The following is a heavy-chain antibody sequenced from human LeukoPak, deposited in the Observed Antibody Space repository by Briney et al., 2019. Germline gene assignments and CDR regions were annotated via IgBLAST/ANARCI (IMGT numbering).Heavy chain of an antibody. CDR2: IKQDGSEK. D-gene: IGHD2-2*01. V-gene: IGHV3-7*03. CDR1: GFTFSSHW. CDR3: ARVFCSSTSCYVSSEAFDI. Sequence: GGSLRLSCAASGFTFSSHWMSWVRQAPGKGLEWVANIKQDGSEKYYVDSVKGRFTISRDNAKNSLYLQMNSLRAEDTAVYYCARVFCSSTSCYVSSEAFDIWGQGTMVTVSS. J-gene: IGHJ3*02.